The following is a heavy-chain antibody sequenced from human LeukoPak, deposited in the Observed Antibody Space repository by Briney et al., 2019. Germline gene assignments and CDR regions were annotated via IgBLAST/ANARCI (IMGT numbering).Heavy chain of an antibody. CDR1: GFTLSSYG. D-gene: IGHD4-17*01. Sequence: GRSLRLSCAASGFTLSSYGMHWVRQAPRKGLEWVTVIWYDGSNKYYADSVKGRFTISRDNSKNTLYLQMNSLRAEDTAVYYCAKEAADYGDYGGAGYWGKGTLVTVSS. V-gene: IGHV3-33*06. CDR3: AKEAADYGDYGGAGY. J-gene: IGHJ4*02. CDR2: IWYDGSNK.